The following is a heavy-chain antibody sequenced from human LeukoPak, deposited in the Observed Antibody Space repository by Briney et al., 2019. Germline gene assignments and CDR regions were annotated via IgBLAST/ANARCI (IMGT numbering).Heavy chain of an antibody. D-gene: IGHD1-7*01. Sequence: SQTLSLTCTVSGGSISSGGYYWSWIRQHPGKGLEWIGYIYYSGSTYYNPSLKSRVTISVDTSKNQFSLKLSSVTAADTAVYYCARDESGWNYGGYWGQGTLVTVSS. J-gene: IGHJ4*02. V-gene: IGHV4-31*03. CDR1: GGSISSGGYY. CDR2: IYYSGST. CDR3: ARDESGWNYGGY.